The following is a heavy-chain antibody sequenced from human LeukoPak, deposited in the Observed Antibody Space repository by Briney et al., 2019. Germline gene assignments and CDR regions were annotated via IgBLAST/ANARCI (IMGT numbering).Heavy chain of an antibody. CDR3: AKKSGDHFHFDF. V-gene: IGHV3-23*01. J-gene: IGHJ4*02. CDR2: ISGSGGST. Sequence: GGSLRLSCTASGFTFSSYAMSWVRQAPGKGLEWVSAISGSGGSTYYADSVKGRFTISRDNSKNTLYVQMNTLRAEDTAVYHCAKKSGDHFHFDFWGQGTLVTVSS. D-gene: IGHD2-21*01. CDR1: GFTFSSYA.